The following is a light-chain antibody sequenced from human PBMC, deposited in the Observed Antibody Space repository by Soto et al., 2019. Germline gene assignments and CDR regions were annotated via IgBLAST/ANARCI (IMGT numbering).Light chain of an antibody. J-gene: IGKJ1*01. V-gene: IGKV3-20*01. CDR1: QSFSDNI. CDR2: GAS. CDR3: QHYGSSLWT. Sequence: EFVLTQSPDTLSLSPGERATLSCRASQSFSDNILAWYRQKPGQSPRLLIYGASSRATGIPDRFSGSGSGTDFTLTISRVEAEDSAVYYCQHYGSSLWTFGQGTKVEIK.